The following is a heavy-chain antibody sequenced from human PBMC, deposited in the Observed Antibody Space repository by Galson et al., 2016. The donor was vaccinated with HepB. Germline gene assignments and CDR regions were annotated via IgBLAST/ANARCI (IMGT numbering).Heavy chain of an antibody. CDR1: GFTFSNHD. Sequence: SLRLSCAASGFTFSNHDMNWVRQAPGKGLEWVSSLSGSGDVTHHADSVKGRFTISRDNSKNTLYLQMNSLRAEDTALYYCAKSGVWGTHRSPDYWGQGILVTVSS. D-gene: IGHD3-16*02. CDR2: LSGSGDVT. V-gene: IGHV3-23*01. CDR3: AKSGVWGTHRSPDY. J-gene: IGHJ4*02.